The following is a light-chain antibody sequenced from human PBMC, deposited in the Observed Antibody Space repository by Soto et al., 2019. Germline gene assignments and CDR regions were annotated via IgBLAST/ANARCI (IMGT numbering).Light chain of an antibody. Sequence: EIVLTQSPATLSLSPGERATLSCRASQSVGSYLAWYQQKPGQAPRLLIYDTSNRATGIPARFSGSGSGTDFTLTISSLEPEDFAVYYCQQRSNWPRTFGQRTKV. J-gene: IGKJ1*01. CDR3: QQRSNWPRT. CDR1: QSVGSY. V-gene: IGKV3-11*01. CDR2: DTS.